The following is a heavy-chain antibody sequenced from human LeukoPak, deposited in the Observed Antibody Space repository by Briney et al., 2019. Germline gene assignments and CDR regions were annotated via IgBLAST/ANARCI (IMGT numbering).Heavy chain of an antibody. D-gene: IGHD6-19*01. Sequence: GGSLRLSCAASGFTFSSYAMSWVRQAPGKGLEWVWDISGSGGSTYYADSVKGRVTISRDNSKNTLYLQMNSLRAEDTAVYYCAKDPRGGWYGDYWGQGTLVTVSS. CDR1: GFTFSSYA. CDR3: AKDPRGGWYGDY. CDR2: ISGSGGST. V-gene: IGHV3-23*01. J-gene: IGHJ4*02.